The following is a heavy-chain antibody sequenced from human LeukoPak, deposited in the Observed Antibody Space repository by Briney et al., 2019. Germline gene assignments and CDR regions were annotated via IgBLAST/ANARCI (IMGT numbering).Heavy chain of an antibody. Sequence: SVKVSCKASGGTFGSYAISWVRQAPGQGLEWMGGIIPIFGTANYAQKFQGRVTITADESTSTAYMELSSLRSEDTAVYYCARVPSSGGDCWFDLWGRGTLVTVSS. CDR3: ARVPSSGGDCWFDL. CDR2: IIPIFGTA. V-gene: IGHV1-69*13. D-gene: IGHD2-21*02. J-gene: IGHJ2*01. CDR1: GGTFGSYA.